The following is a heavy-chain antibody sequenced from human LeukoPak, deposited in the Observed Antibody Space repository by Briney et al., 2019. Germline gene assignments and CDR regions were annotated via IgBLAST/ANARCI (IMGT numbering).Heavy chain of an antibody. J-gene: IGHJ4*02. CDR1: GFTFSNYG. Sequence: PGGSLRLSCAASGFTFSNYGMTWVRQAPGKGLEWVSGIRGSGGSTYYADSVKGRFTISRDSSKNTLYLQMNYLRAEDTAVYYCAKAYGDYASYFDCWGQGTLVTVSS. D-gene: IGHD4-17*01. CDR3: AKAYGDYASYFDC. V-gene: IGHV3-23*01. CDR2: IRGSGGST.